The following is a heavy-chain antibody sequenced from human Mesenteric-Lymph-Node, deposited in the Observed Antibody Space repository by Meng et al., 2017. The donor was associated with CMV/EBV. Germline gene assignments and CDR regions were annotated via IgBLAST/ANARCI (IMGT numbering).Heavy chain of an antibody. J-gene: IGHJ6*02. V-gene: IGHV3-20*03. CDR1: GFTFADYA. D-gene: IGHD1-14*01. CDR3: ARARMVQYYYGLDV. Sequence: GGSLRLSSAASGFTFADYAMSWVRQAPGKGLEWVSGINWNGDTAGYSDSVKGRFTISRDNAKNSLYLQMNSLRAEDTALYYCARARMVQYYYGLDVWGQGTTVTVSS. CDR2: INWNGDTA.